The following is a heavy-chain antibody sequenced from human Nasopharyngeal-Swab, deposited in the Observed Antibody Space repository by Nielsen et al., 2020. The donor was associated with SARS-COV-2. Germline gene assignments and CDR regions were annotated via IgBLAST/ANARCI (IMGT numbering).Heavy chain of an antibody. V-gene: IGHV1-69*13. CDR3: ARFYDYVWGSYPQWTAFDI. CDR2: IIPIFGTA. D-gene: IGHD3-16*02. J-gene: IGHJ3*02. CDR1: GGTFSGYA. Sequence: SVKVSCRASGGTFSGYAISWVRQAPGQGLEWMGGIIPIFGTANYAQKFQGRVTITADESTSTAYMELSSLRSEDTAVYYCARFYDYVWGSYPQWTAFDIWGQGTMVTVSS.